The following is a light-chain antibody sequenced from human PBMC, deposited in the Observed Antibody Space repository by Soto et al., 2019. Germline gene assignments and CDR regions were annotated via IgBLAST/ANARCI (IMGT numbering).Light chain of an antibody. CDR1: SSDIGAYNF. J-gene: IGLJ2*01. Sequence: QSALTQPASVSGSPGQSITISCTGTSSDIGAYNFVSWYQQHPGKAPKLMLYDVNIRPSGVSNRFSGSKSGNTASLTISGRQAEDEAYYYCTSWTTSTTMIFGGGTQLTVL. CDR3: TSWTTSTTMI. CDR2: DVN. V-gene: IGLV2-14*03.